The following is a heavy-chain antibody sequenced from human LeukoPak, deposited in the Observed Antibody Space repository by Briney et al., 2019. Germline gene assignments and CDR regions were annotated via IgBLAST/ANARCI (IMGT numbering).Heavy chain of an antibody. J-gene: IGHJ3*02. Sequence: SETLSLTCTVSGGSISSSSYYWGWIRQPPGKGLEWIGSIYHSGSTYYNPPLKSRVTISVDTSKNQFSLKLSSVTAADTAVYYCARDMDDAFDIWGQGTMVTVSS. V-gene: IGHV4-39*07. CDR3: ARDMDDAFDI. D-gene: IGHD3-10*01. CDR1: GGSISSSSYY. CDR2: IYHSGST.